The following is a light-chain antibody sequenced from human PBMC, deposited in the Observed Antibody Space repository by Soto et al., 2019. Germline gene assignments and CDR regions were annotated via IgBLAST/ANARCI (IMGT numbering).Light chain of an antibody. J-gene: IGKJ1*01. CDR3: QQYHNLWT. CDR2: RAS. V-gene: IGKV3-15*01. Sequence: EIVMTQSPATLSVSPGERATLSCTASHYIYSNVAWFQQRPGQAPRLLIYRASTRATGIPAMFSGSGSGTEFTLTITSLQSEDFALYYCQQYHNLWTFGQGTEVEIK. CDR1: HYIYSN.